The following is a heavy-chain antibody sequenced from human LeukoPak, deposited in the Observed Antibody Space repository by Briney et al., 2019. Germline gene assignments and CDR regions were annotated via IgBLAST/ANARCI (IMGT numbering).Heavy chain of an antibody. CDR2: IMNDRSET. Sequence: GGPLRLSCAAPGFNFRDHWMDGFRKAPGKGRGGVGNIMNDRSETYYQDSLKGRFSISRDNTNNALYLQMNSLRVEDTAVYYCVKNDGWFHLAQWGQGTLVTVSS. J-gene: IGHJ4*02. D-gene: IGHD6-19*01. V-gene: IGHV3-7*03. CDR3: VKNDGWFHLAQ. CDR1: GFNFRDHW.